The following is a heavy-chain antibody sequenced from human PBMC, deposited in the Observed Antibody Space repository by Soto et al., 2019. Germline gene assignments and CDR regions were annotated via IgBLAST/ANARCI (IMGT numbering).Heavy chain of an antibody. V-gene: IGHV4-31*03. Sequence: TSETLSLTCTVSGGSISSGGYYWSWIRQHPGKGLEWIGYIYYSGSTYYNPSLKSRVTISVDTSKNQFSLKLSSVTAADTAVYYCARDTYYYDSSGYFNWFDPWGQGTLVTVSS. CDR2: IYYSGST. D-gene: IGHD3-22*01. J-gene: IGHJ5*02. CDR3: ARDTYYYDSSGYFNWFDP. CDR1: GGSISSGGYY.